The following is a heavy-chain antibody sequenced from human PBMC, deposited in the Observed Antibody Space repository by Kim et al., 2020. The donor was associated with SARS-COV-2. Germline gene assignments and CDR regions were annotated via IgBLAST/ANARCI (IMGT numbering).Heavy chain of an antibody. Sequence: GGSLRLSCAASGFTFRNYAMSWVRQAPGKGLEWVSVIGTNGETVYYSDFVKGRFTISRDNSKSTLYLQMNSLGAEDTALYYCAKVGTIGWGYFDCWGQGCLVAVSS. CDR3: AKVGTIGWGYFDC. V-gene: IGHV3-23*01. CDR2: IGTNGETV. J-gene: IGHJ4*02. CDR1: GFTFRNYA. D-gene: IGHD6-19*01.